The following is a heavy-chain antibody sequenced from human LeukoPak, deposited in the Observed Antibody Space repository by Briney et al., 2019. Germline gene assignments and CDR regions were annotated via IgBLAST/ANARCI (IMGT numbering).Heavy chain of an antibody. CDR3: AGRVGFTTIDH. D-gene: IGHD1-26*01. Sequence: PSETLSLTCAVYGGSFSGYYWSWVRQPPGKGLEWIGEINHSGSTNYNPSLKSRVTISLDTSKNQFSLKLSSVTAADTAVYFCAGRVGFTTIDHWGQGTLVTVSS. V-gene: IGHV4-34*01. CDR1: GGSFSGYY. J-gene: IGHJ4*02. CDR2: INHSGST.